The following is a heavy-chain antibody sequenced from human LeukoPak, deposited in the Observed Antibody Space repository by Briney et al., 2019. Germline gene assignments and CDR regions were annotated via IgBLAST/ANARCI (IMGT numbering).Heavy chain of an antibody. CDR3: ANPRRDIVVVVAATPGLYFDY. Sequence: GGSLRRSCAASGFTFSSSAMSWIRQAPGKGLEWVSGISGSGGSTGYADSVKGRFTISRDNSKSTLYLQMNSLRAEDTAVYYCANPRRDIVVVVAATPGLYFDYRGQGTLVTVSS. D-gene: IGHD2-15*01. J-gene: IGHJ4*02. CDR1: GFTFSSSA. V-gene: IGHV3-23*01. CDR2: ISGSGGST.